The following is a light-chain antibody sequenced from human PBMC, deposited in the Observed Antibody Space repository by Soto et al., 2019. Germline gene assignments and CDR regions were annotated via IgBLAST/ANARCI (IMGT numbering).Light chain of an antibody. CDR3: AAWADRLDVYV. Sequence: QSVLTQPPSASGTPGQIVAISCSGCSSNIGSNTVTCYQQLPGTAPKLLIYSTSQRSSGVPGRFSGSKSCASASLSISGLHYEDEADYYCAAWADRLDVYVCGTGNKLTVL. CDR1: SSNIGSNT. J-gene: IGLJ1*01. V-gene: IGLV1-44*01. CDR2: STS.